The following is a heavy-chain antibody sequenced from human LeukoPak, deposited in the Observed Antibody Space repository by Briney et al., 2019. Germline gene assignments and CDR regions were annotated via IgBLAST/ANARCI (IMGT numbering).Heavy chain of an antibody. CDR2: MNPNTGNT. Sequence: VASVKVSCKASGYSFTDYDINWVRQATGQGLEWMGWMNPNTGNTDYAQKSQGRVTMTRDTSISTAYMELSGLRSDDTAIYYCAGGWEPYDYWFDPWGQGTLVTVSS. V-gene: IGHV1-8*01. CDR1: GYSFTDYD. D-gene: IGHD5-12*01. J-gene: IGHJ5*02. CDR3: AGGWEPYDYWFDP.